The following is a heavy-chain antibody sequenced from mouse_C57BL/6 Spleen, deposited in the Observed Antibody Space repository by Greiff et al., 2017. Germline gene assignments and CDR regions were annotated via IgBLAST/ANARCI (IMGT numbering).Heavy chain of an antibody. CDR1: GYSITSGYY. Sequence: EVQLQESGPGLVKPSQSLSLTCSVTGYSITSGYYWNWIRQFPGNKLEWMGYISYDGSNNYNPSLKNRISITRDTSKNQFFLKLNSVTTEDTATYYCARDQRDYFDYGGQGTTLTVSS. J-gene: IGHJ2*01. CDR2: ISYDGSN. V-gene: IGHV3-6*01. CDR3: ARDQRDYFDY.